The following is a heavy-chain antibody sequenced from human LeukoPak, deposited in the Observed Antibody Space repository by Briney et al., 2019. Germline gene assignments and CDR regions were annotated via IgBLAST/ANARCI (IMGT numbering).Heavy chain of an antibody. Sequence: ASVKVSCKASGYTFTAYYMNWVRQAPGQGLEWMGWIDPHSGGTIYAQKFQDRVTMTRDKSISTAYMELRSLRSDDTAVYYCARGDYDILTGYSFNPRWFDPWGQGTLVTVSS. J-gene: IGHJ5*02. CDR1: GYTFTAYY. CDR3: ARGDYDILTGYSFNPRWFDP. V-gene: IGHV1-2*02. CDR2: IDPHSGGT. D-gene: IGHD3-9*01.